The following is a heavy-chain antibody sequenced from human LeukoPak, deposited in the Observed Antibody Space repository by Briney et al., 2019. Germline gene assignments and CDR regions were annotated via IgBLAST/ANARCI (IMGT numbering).Heavy chain of an antibody. J-gene: IGHJ4*02. V-gene: IGHV1-46*01. CDR2: INPSGGST. D-gene: IGHD3-10*01. Sequence: ASVKVSCKAFGYTFTRYYMHWVRQAPGQGPEWMGVINPSGGSTSYAQKFQGRVTMTRDMSTSTVYMELSSLRSDDTAMYYCARGRSDFDYWGQGTLVTVSS. CDR1: GYTFTRYY. CDR3: ARGRSDFDY.